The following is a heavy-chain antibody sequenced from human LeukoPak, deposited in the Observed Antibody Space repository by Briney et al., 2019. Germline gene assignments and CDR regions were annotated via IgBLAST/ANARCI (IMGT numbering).Heavy chain of an antibody. CDR2: IYYSSNT. CDR1: GDSINRSSNY. D-gene: IGHD3-22*01. J-gene: IGHJ4*02. V-gene: IGHV4-39*01. CDR3: ARVPLYKMDRSNYYYGLTYFDY. Sequence: SETLSLTCTVSGDSINRSSNYWGWIRQPPGKGLEWIGSIYYSSNTYYNPPLKSRVTMSVDTSKNQFSLRLRSVTAADTAVYYCARVPLYKMDRSNYYYGLTYFDYWGQGTLVTVSS.